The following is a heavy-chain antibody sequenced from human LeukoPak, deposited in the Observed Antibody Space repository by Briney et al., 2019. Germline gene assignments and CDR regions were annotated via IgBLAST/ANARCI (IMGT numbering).Heavy chain of an antibody. J-gene: IGHJ4*02. CDR2: ISGSGATT. Sequence: GGSLRLSCAASGFTFSNYAMNWVRQAPGKGLEWVSSISGSGATTSYADSVKGRFTISRDNSKNTLSLQMNSLRGEDTAVYYCARAAYGHDSSGYYQGWGPDYWGQGTLVTVSS. CDR1: GFTFSNYA. V-gene: IGHV3-23*01. CDR3: ARAAYGHDSSGYYQGWGPDY. D-gene: IGHD3-22*01.